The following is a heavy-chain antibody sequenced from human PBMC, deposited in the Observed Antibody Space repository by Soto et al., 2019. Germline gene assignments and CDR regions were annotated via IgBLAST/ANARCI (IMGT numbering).Heavy chain of an antibody. J-gene: IGHJ3*02. CDR2: ISSNGGST. V-gene: IGHV3-64D*08. CDR3: VKELPNYYDSTDAFDI. Sequence: PGGSLRLSCSASGFTFSSYAMHWVRQAPGKGLEYVSAISSNGGSTYYADSVKGRFTISRDNSKNTLYLQMSSLRAEDTAVYYCVKELPNYYDSTDAFDIWGQGTMVTVSS. CDR1: GFTFSSYA. D-gene: IGHD3-22*01.